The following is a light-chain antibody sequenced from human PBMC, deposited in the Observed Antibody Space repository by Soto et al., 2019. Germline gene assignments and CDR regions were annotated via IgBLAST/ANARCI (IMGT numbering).Light chain of an antibody. J-gene: IGKJ4*01. V-gene: IGKV1-39*01. Sequence: DIQMTQSPSSLSASVGDRVTITCRASQSISSYLNWYQQKPGKAPKLMIYAASSLQSGVPSRFSGSWSGTDCTLTISRLEPEDVAVYYCHQYGNSPLTFGGGTKVDIK. CDR2: AAS. CDR1: QSISSY. CDR3: HQYGNSPLT.